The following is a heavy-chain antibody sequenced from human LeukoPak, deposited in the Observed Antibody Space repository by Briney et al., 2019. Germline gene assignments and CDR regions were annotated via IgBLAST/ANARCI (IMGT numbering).Heavy chain of an antibody. CDR3: ARDSYSNSAKYYFDY. D-gene: IGHD4-11*01. Sequence: ASVKVSCKASGYTFTGYYMHWVRQAPGQGLEWMGIINPSGSSTSYAQKFQGRVTMTRDTSTNTVYMELSSLRSGDTAVYYCARDSYSNSAKYYFDYWGQGTLVTVSS. CDR1: GYTFTGYY. V-gene: IGHV1-46*01. J-gene: IGHJ4*02. CDR2: INPSGSST.